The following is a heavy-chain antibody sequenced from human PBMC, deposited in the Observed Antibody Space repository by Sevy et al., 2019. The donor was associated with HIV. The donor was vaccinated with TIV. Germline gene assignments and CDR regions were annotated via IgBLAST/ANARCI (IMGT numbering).Heavy chain of an antibody. CDR1: GGSISSGGYS. V-gene: IGHV4-30-2*01. J-gene: IGHJ4*02. CDR2: IYHSGST. Sequence: SETLSLTCAVSGGSISSGGYSWSWIRQPPGKGLEWIGYIYHSGSTYYNPSLKSRVTISVDRSKNQFSLKLSSVTAADTAVYYCARGKSYYYDRSGYFDYWGQGTLVTVSS. D-gene: IGHD3-22*01. CDR3: ARGKSYYYDRSGYFDY.